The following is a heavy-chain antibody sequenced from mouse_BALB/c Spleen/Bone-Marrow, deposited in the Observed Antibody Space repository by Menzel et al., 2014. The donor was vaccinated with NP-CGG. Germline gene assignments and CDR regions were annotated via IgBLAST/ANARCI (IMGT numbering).Heavy chain of an antibody. CDR1: GYTFTSYY. Sequence: VQLQQSGAELVKPGTSVKLSCKASGYTFTSYYIYWVKQRPGQGLKWIGEINPSNSGTNFNEKFKSKATLTVDKSSSTAYMQLSSLTSEDSAVYYCTRLSLLRGYFDYWGQGTTLTVSS. CDR2: INPSNSGT. D-gene: IGHD1-2*01. CDR3: TRLSLLRGYFDY. V-gene: IGHV1S81*02. J-gene: IGHJ2*01.